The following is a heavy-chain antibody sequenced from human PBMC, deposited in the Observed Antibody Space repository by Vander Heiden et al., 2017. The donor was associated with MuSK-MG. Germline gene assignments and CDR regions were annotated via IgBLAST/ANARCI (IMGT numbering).Heavy chain of an antibody. D-gene: IGHD3-3*01. J-gene: IGHJ4*02. CDR3: ARDEGYDFWSGYFEDY. CDR1: GYTFTSYG. Sequence: QVQLVQSGAEVKKPGASVKVSCKASGYTFTSYGISWVRQAPGQGLVWMGWISAYNGDTNYAQKLQGRVTMTTDTSTSTAYMELRSLRSEDTAVYYCARDEGYDFWSGYFEDYWGQGTLVTVSS. CDR2: ISAYNGDT. V-gene: IGHV1-18*01.